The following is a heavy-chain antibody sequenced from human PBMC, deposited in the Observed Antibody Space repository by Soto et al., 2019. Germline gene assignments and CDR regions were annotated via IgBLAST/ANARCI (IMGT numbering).Heavy chain of an antibody. CDR1: GGTFSSYT. CDR2: IIPILGIA. J-gene: IGHJ5*02. Sequence: QVQLVQSGAEVKKPGSSVKVSCKASGGTFSSYTIIWVRQAPGQGLEWMGRIIPILGIANYAQKFQGRVTITADKSTSTAYMELSSLRSEDTAVYYCARGGIVVVPAAYSGFDPWGQGTLVTVSS. CDR3: ARGGIVVVPAAYSGFDP. V-gene: IGHV1-69*02. D-gene: IGHD2-2*01.